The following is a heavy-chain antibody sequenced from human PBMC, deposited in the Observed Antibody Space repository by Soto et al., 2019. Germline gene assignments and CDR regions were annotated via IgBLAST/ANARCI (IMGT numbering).Heavy chain of an antibody. J-gene: IGHJ4*02. V-gene: IGHV3-23*01. CDR2: ISGSGDST. CDR3: ATRHLAYCSGGTCNTLDF. CDR1: GFTFSTYA. D-gene: IGHD2-15*01. Sequence: PGGSLRLSCAASGFTFSTYAMSWVRQAPGKGLGWVSTISGSGDSTYSADSVKGRFAVSRDNSKNTVYLQMNTLRAEDTAIYYCATRHLAYCSGGTCNTLDFWGKGPLVTVS.